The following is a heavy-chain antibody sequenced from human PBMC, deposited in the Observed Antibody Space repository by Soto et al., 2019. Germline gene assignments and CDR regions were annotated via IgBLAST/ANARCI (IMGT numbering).Heavy chain of an antibody. Sequence: GASVKVSCKASGGTFSSLGINWVRQAPGQGLEWMGGIIPISETTNYAQIFQGRVSIVADTSTSTAYMELSSLRSDDTAVYYCARDQVRGYSYGYRYYYYGMDVWGQGTTVTVSS. CDR1: GGTFSSLG. CDR3: ARDQVRGYSYGYRYYYYGMDV. V-gene: IGHV1-69*06. D-gene: IGHD5-18*01. J-gene: IGHJ6*02. CDR2: IIPISETT.